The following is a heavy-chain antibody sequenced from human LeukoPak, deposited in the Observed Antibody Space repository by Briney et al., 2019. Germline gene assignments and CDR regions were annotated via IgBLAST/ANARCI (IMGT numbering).Heavy chain of an antibody. CDR2: IYSGGST. CDR3: ARRAVTHSYYYYGMDV. J-gene: IGHJ6*02. Sequence: GGSLRLSCAASGFTVSSNYMSWVRQAPGKGLEWVSVIYSGGSTYYADSVKGRFTISRDNSKNTLYLQMNSLRAEDTAVYYCARRAVTHSYYYYGMDVWGQGTTVTVSS. CDR1: GFTVSSNY. V-gene: IGHV3-66*04. D-gene: IGHD4-11*01.